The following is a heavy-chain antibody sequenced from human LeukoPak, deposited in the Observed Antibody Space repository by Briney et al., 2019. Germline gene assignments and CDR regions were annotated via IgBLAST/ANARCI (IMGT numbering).Heavy chain of an antibody. CDR3: ARGPKPLYSSSLYWFDP. CDR2: INPNSGGT. V-gene: IGHV1-2*04. Sequence: GASVKVSCKASGCTFTGYYMPWVRQAPGPGLEWMGWINPNSGGTNYAQKFQGWVTMTRDTSICTAYMELSRLRSDDTAVYYCARGPKPLYSSSLYWFDPWGQGTLVTVSS. J-gene: IGHJ5*02. CDR1: GCTFTGYY. D-gene: IGHD6-13*01.